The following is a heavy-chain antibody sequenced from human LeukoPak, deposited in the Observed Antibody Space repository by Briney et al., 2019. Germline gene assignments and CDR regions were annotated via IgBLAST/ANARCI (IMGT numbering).Heavy chain of an antibody. V-gene: IGHV3-23*01. J-gene: IGHJ4*02. CDR1: RFIFSSYA. CDR3: AKTPSSGYYFDQ. Sequence: GGSLRLSCAASRFIFSSYAMNWVRQAPGKGLEWVSSISGSGSSTYYADSVKGRFTFSRDNSKNTLYLQMNSLRAEDTAVYYCAKTPSSGYYFDQWGQGTLVTVSS. CDR2: ISGSGSST. D-gene: IGHD5-12*01.